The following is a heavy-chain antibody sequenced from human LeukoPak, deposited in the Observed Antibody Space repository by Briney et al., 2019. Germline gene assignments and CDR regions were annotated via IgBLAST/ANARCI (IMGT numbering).Heavy chain of an antibody. J-gene: IGHJ3*02. Sequence: SETLSPTCTVSGGSISGSSYYWGWIRQPPGKGLEWIGSIYYSGSTYYNPSLKSRVTISVDTSKNQFSLKLSSVTAADTAVYYCARGRAFDIWGQGTMVTVSS. V-gene: IGHV4-39*01. CDR1: GGSISGSSYY. CDR2: IYYSGST. CDR3: ARGRAFDI.